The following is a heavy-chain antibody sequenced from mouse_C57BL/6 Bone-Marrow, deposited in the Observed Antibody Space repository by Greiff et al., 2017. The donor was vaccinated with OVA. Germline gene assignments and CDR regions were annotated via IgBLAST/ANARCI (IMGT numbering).Heavy chain of an antibody. CDR1: GFNIKDDY. Sequence: EVQLQQSGAELVRPGASVKLSCTASGFNIKDDYMHWVKQRPEQGLEWIGWIDPENGDTEYASKFQGKATITADTSSNTAYLQLSSLTSEDTAVYYCTTRGLPYAMDYWGQGTSVTVSS. D-gene: IGHD5-5*01. CDR2: IDPENGDT. CDR3: TTRGLPYAMDY. V-gene: IGHV14-4*01. J-gene: IGHJ4*01.